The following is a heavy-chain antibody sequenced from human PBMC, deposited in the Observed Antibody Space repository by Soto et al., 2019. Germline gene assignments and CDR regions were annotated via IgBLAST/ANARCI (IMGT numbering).Heavy chain of an antibody. D-gene: IGHD5-18*01. CDR1: GYSFTSYW. CDR2: IDPSDSYT. CDR3: ATSVSYGYYYYGMDV. J-gene: IGHJ6*02. Sequence: GESLKISCKVSGYSFTSYWISWVRQMPGKGLEWMGRIDPSDSYTNYSPSFQGHVTISADKSISTAYLQWSSLKASDTAMYYCATSVSYGYYYYGMDVWGQGTTVTVS. V-gene: IGHV5-10-1*01.